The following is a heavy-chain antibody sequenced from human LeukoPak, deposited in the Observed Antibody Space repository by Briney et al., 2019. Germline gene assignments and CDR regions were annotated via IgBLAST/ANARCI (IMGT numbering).Heavy chain of an antibody. Sequence: GASLKISCQAFGSSFTTYWIGWVRQLPGKGLECMGIIYPGDSDVRYSPSFQGQVTISADKSISTAYLQWSSLKASDTAMYYCARIPSFDFWSGSLFYYFDYWGQGTLVTVSS. D-gene: IGHD3-3*01. CDR3: ARIPSFDFWSGSLFYYFDY. CDR1: GSSFTTYW. J-gene: IGHJ4*02. V-gene: IGHV5-51*01. CDR2: IYPGDSDV.